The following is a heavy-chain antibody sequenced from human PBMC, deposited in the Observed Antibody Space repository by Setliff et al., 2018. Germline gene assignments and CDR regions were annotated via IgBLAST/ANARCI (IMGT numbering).Heavy chain of an antibody. D-gene: IGHD2-15*01. CDR1: GFTFSNYR. CDR3: ARTCSGSGCYAGLES. V-gene: IGHV3-33*08. J-gene: IGHJ4*02. CDR2: IWHDGGNK. Sequence: GGSLRLSCAASGFTFSNYRMHWVRQAPGKGLEWVAVIWHDGGNKYHADSVKGRFTISRDNPKNTLYLQMNSLRPEDTAVYYCARTCSGSGCYAGLESWGQGTPVTVSS.